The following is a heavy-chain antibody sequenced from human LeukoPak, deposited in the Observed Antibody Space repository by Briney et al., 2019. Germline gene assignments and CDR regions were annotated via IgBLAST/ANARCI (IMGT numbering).Heavy chain of an antibody. D-gene: IGHD3-22*01. CDR3: ATQYDSSGYGDAFDI. CDR1: RFTVSSNY. J-gene: IGHJ3*02. V-gene: IGHV3-53*01. Sequence: GGSLRLSCAASRFTVSSNYMSWVRQAPGKGLEWVLEIYSDGSTYYAASVKGRFSISRDNSKNSLYLQMNSLRAEDTAVYYCATQYDSSGYGDAFDIWGQGTMVTVSS. CDR2: IYSDGST.